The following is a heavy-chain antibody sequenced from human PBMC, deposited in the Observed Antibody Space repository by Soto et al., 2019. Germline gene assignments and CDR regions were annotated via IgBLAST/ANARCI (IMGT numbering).Heavy chain of an antibody. CDR3: AKNGPVDGYFEEFDH. CDR1: GFTFSSNA. CDR2: ISGSGGGT. J-gene: IGHJ4*02. V-gene: IGHV3-23*01. D-gene: IGHD3-22*01. Sequence: EVQLLDSGGGLVQPGGSLRLSCAASGFTFSSNAMTWVRQAPGKGLEWVSSISGSGGGTYYADSVKGRFSISRDNSKSTLYPQMDSLRAEDTAVYYCAKNGPVDGYFEEFDHWGQGTLVTVSS.